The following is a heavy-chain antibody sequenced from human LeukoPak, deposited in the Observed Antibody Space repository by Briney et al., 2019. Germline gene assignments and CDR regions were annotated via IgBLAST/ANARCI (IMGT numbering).Heavy chain of an antibody. CDR2: IIPILGIA. V-gene: IGHV1-69*04. J-gene: IGHJ4*02. CDR1: GYTFTSYD. Sequence: SVKVSCKASGYTFTSYDINWVRQATGQGLEWMGRIIPILGIANYAQKFQGRVTITADKSTSTAYMELSSLRSEDTAVYYCARAYYYDSSGYQDYWGQGTLVTVSS. CDR3: ARAYYYDSSGYQDY. D-gene: IGHD3-22*01.